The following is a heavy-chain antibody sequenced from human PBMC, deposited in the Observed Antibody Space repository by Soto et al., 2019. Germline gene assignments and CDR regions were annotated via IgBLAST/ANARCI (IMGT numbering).Heavy chain of an antibody. CDR3: ARVNRASSGPNFDY. CDR2: ISSSGSTI. D-gene: IGHD6-19*01. J-gene: IGHJ4*02. V-gene: IGHV3-48*03. CDR1: GFTFSRYE. Sequence: EVQLVESGGGLVQPGGSLRLSCAASGFTFSRYEMNWVRQAPGKGLEWVSYISSSGSTIYYADSVKGRFTISRDNAKNSLYLQMNSLRAEDTAVYYCARVNRASSGPNFDYWGQGTLVTVSS.